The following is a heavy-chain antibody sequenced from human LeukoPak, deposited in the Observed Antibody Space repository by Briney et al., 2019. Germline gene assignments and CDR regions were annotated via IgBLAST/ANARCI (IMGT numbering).Heavy chain of an antibody. J-gene: IGHJ4*02. CDR3: ARDSGDYCSSTSCYAGFDY. D-gene: IGHD2-2*01. V-gene: IGHV3-30*04. CDR2: ISYDGSNK. Sequence: PGGSLRLSCAASGFTFSSYAMHWVRQAPGKGLEWVAVISYDGSNKHYADSVKGRFTISRDNSKNTLYLQMNSLRAEDTAVYYCARDSGDYCSSTSCYAGFDYWGQGTLVTVSS. CDR1: GFTFSSYA.